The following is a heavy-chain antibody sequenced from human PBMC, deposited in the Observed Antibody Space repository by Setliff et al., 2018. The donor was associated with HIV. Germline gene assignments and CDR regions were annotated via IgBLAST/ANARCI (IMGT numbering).Heavy chain of an antibody. CDR2: IHYSGRT. Sequence: SETLSLTCTVSGDSISSGGFYCNWFRQYPEKGLEWIGWIHYSGRTNFNPSLRSRATISFDTPKNQFSLNLTSVTAADTAVYYCARAPFRGGSFGWFDPWGQGTLVTVSS. J-gene: IGHJ5*02. CDR3: ARAPFRGGSFGWFDP. D-gene: IGHD2-15*01. CDR1: GDSISSGGFY. V-gene: IGHV4-31*02.